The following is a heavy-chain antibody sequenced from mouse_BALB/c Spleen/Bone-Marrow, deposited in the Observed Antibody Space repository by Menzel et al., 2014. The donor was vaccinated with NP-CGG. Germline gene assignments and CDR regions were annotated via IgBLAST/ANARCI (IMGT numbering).Heavy chain of an antibody. CDR1: GYAFTSYW. CDR3: TRYYSWYFDV. J-gene: IGHJ1*01. Sequence: QVQPQQSGAELVKPGASVKLSCKPSGYAFTSYWIHWVKQRPGQGLEWIGEINPVNGRNDYNEKFKNKATLTVDKSSSTAYMQLSSLTSEDSAVYYCTRYYSWYFDVWGAGTTVTVSS. D-gene: IGHD1-1*01. CDR2: INPVNGRN. V-gene: IGHV1S81*02.